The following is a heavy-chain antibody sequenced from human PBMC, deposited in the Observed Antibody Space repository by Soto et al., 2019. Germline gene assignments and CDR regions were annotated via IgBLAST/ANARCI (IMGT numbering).Heavy chain of an antibody. CDR3: SRMSTGDNSHYCMDV. D-gene: IGHD1-1*01. V-gene: IGHV1-18*04. CDR2: ISIHNGNT. Sequence: QAQLLQSGGELKKSGASVKVSCKASGYTFNTYGISWVRQAPGQGLEWMAWISIHNGNTNFAQKFQGRVTLTTDTATSTANMELRSMRPDAAAVDFCSRMSTGDNSHYCMDVWGKGTRVTVSS. J-gene: IGHJ6*03. CDR1: GYTFNTYG.